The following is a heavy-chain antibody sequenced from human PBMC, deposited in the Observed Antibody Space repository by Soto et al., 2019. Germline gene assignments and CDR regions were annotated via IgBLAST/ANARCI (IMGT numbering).Heavy chain of an antibody. Sequence: GESLKISCKGSGYSFTSYWISWVRQMPGKGLEWMGRIDPSDSYTNYSPSFQGHVTISADKSISTAYLQWSSLKASDTAMYYWATPPQSEYGMDVWGQGTTDTVSS. J-gene: IGHJ6*02. CDR3: ATPPQSEYGMDV. V-gene: IGHV5-10-1*01. CDR1: GYSFTSYW. CDR2: IDPSDSYT.